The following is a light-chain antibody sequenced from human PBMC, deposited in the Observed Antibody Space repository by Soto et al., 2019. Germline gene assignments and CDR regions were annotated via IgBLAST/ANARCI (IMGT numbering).Light chain of an antibody. CDR1: QTIGSW. V-gene: IGKV1-5*01. CDR3: QQYNSYSGM. CDR2: DAS. J-gene: IGKJ1*01. Sequence: DIHMTQTPPPPSASVGDRDTVTRRATQTIGSWLAWYQQKTGRAPKLLIFDASSLESGVPSRFRGSGSGTEFTLTISGLQPDDFASYYCQQYNSYSGMFGQGTKVDIK.